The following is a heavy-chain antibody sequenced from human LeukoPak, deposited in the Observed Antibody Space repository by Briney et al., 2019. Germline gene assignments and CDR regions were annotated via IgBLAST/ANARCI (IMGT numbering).Heavy chain of an antibody. D-gene: IGHD1/OR15-1a*01. CDR1: GGTFSSYA. J-gene: IGHJ5*02. V-gene: IGHV1-69*04. CDR2: IIPILGIA. CDR3: ARDPEQTFDP. Sequence: ASVKVSCKASGGTFSSYAISWVRQAPGQGLEWMGRIIPILGIANYAQKFQGRVTITADKSTSTAYVELSSLRSEDTAVYYCARDPEQTFDPWGQGTLVTVSS.